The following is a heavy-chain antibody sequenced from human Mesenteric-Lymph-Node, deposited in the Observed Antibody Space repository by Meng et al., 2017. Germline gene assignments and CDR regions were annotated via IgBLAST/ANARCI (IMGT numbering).Heavy chain of an antibody. Sequence: GESLKISCAASGFTFSSYSMNWVRQAPGKGLEWVSSISSSSSYIYYADSVKGRFTISRDNAKNSLYLQMNSLRAEDTAVYYCARVFFGSLIVVGRVTDAFDIWGQGTMVTVSS. J-gene: IGHJ3*02. D-gene: IGHD3-22*01. CDR1: GFTFSSYS. V-gene: IGHV3-21*01. CDR2: ISSSSSYI. CDR3: ARVFFGSLIVVGRVTDAFDI.